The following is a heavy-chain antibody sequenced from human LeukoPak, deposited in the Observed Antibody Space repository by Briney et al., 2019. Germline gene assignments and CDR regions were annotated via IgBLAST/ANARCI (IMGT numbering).Heavy chain of an antibody. CDR2: IIRVTGTA. D-gene: IGHD6-19*01. CDR1: GGTFSSYA. CDR3: ARGRYSSGWKSYSSHYYYGLDV. V-gene: IGHV1-69*13. J-gene: IGHJ6*02. Sequence: ASVKVSCKASGGTFSSYAISWVRQAPGQGLEWMGGIIRVTGTADYAQKFQGRVTITADESTSTAYMELTSLRSEDTAAYYCARGRYSSGWKSYSSHYYYGLDVWGQGTTVTVSS.